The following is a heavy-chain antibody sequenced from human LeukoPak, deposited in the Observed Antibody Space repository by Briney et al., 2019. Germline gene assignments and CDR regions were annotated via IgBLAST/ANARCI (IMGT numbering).Heavy chain of an antibody. CDR1: GFTFSSYE. V-gene: IGHV3-48*03. CDR3: ARTYSSTWRFDP. Sequence: GGSLRLSCAASGFTFSSYEVNWVRQAPGKGLEWVSYISSSGSIIYYADSVKGRFTISRDNAKNSLYLQMNGLRAEDTALYYCARTYSSTWRFDPWGQGTLVTVSS. D-gene: IGHD6-13*01. CDR2: ISSSGSII. J-gene: IGHJ5*02.